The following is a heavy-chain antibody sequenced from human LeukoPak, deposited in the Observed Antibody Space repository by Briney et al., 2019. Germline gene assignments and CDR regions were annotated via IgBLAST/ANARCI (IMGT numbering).Heavy chain of an antibody. CDR3: ARGINMVRGIAY. CDR1: GFTFSNYG. J-gene: IGHJ4*02. V-gene: IGHV3-48*04. CDR2: ISSSSSII. Sequence: PGGSLRLSCVAAGFTFSNYGMNWVRQAPGEGLEWVSYISSSSSIIYYAASVRGRFTISRDNAKNSLYLQMNSLRAEDTAIYYCARGINMVRGIAYWGQGTLVTVSS. D-gene: IGHD3-10*01.